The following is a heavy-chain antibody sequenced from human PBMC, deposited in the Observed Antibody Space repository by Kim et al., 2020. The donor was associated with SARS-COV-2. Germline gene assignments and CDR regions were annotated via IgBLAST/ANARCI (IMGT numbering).Heavy chain of an antibody. D-gene: IGHD4-17*01. CDR2: INHSGST. Sequence: SETLSLTCAVYGGSFSGYYWSWIRQPPGKGLEWIGEINHSGSTNYNPSLKSRVTISVDTSKNQFSLKLSSVTAADTAVYYCARARGLRREFDYWGQGTLV. CDR1: GGSFSGYY. J-gene: IGHJ4*02. CDR3: ARARGLRREFDY. V-gene: IGHV4-34*01.